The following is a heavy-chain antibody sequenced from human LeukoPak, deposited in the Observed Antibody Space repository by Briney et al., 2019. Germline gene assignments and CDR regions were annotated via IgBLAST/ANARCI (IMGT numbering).Heavy chain of an antibody. J-gene: IGHJ4*02. CDR2: IEHTGST. D-gene: IGHD7-27*01. CDR3: ASRKLGNDY. Sequence: RHSETLSLTCTISGCPVSDYYWSWIRQSPGKGLEWIGDIEHTGSTSYSRPLKIRVNISADTSQHQFSLKLSAVTAADTAVYYCASRKLGNDYWGQGTLVTVSS. V-gene: IGHV4-59*02. CDR1: GCPVSDYY.